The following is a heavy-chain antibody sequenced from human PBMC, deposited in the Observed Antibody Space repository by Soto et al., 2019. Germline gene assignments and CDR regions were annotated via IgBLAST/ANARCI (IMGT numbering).Heavy chain of an antibody. CDR3: ATEVWVYYDFWSGYSDY. CDR2: IKEDGSDM. V-gene: IGHV3-7*01. D-gene: IGHD3-3*01. Sequence: GKGLEWVANIKEDGSDMYYVDSVKGRFTISRDNAKNSLYLQMNSLRAEDTAVYYCATEVWVYYDFWSGYSDYWGQGTLVTVSS. J-gene: IGHJ4*02.